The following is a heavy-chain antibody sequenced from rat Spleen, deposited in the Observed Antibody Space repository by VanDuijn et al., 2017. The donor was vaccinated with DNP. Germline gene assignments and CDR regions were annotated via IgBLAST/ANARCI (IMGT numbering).Heavy chain of an antibody. CDR2: INHSGNT. CDR3: ARWSDYFDY. J-gene: IGHJ2*01. V-gene: IGHV3-1*01. Sequence: EVQLQESGPGLVKPSQSLSLTCSVTGYSITSDYWGRIRKFPVDKMEWIGYINHSGNTGYNPSLKSRISITRDTSKNQFFLHLNSVTTEDTATYYCARWSDYFDYWGQGVMVTVSS. CDR1: GYSITSDY.